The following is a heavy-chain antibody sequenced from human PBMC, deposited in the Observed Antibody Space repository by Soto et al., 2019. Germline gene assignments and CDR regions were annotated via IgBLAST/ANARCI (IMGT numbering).Heavy chain of an antibody. D-gene: IGHD1-26*01. J-gene: IGHJ6*02. V-gene: IGHV3-30-3*01. Sequence: GGSLRLSCAASGFTFISYAMNWVRQAPGKGLERVAVISYDGSNKYYADSVKGRFTISRDNSKNTLYLQMNSLRAADTAVYYCARDPGASGSYYYGMDAWGQGTTVTVSS. CDR2: ISYDGSNK. CDR3: ARDPGASGSYYYGMDA. CDR1: GFTFISYA.